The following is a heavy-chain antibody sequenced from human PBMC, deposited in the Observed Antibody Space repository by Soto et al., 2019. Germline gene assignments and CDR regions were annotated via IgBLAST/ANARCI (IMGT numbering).Heavy chain of an antibody. CDR3: ARGGIAAAGTGYWYFDL. J-gene: IGHJ2*01. D-gene: IGHD6-13*01. V-gene: IGHV1-69*01. CDR2: IIPIFGTA. CDR1: GGTFSSYA. Sequence: QVQLVQSRAEVKKPGSSVKVSCKASGGTFSSYAISWVRQAPGQGLEWMGGIIPIFGTANYAQKFQGRVTITADESTSTAYMELSSLRSEDTAVYYCARGGIAAAGTGYWYFDLWGRGTLVTVSS.